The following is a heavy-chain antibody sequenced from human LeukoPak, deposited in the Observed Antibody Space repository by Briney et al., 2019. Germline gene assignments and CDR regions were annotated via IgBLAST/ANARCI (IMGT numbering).Heavy chain of an antibody. CDR2: IYHTGNT. V-gene: IGHV4-61*08. CDR3: ARRIPPNNWFDP. J-gene: IGHJ5*02. CDR1: GASLSSGGYF. Sequence: SETLSLTCTVSGASLSSGGYFWSWIRQPPGKGLEWIGYIYHTGNTYYNPSLKSRVTISVDTSKNQFSLKLSSVTAADTAVYYCARRIPPNNWFDPWGQGTLVTVSS.